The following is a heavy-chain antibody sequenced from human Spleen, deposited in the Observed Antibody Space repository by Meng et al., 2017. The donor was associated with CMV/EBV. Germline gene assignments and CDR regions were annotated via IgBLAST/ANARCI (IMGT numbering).Heavy chain of an antibody. D-gene: IGHD3-3*01. V-gene: IGHV4-61*02. J-gene: IGHJ4*02. Sequence: KYNPSLKSRVTISVDTSKKQLSLKLSSVTAADTAVCYCARVAINDFWSGYYTYYFDYWGQGTLVTVSS. CDR3: ARVAINDFWSGYYTYYFDY.